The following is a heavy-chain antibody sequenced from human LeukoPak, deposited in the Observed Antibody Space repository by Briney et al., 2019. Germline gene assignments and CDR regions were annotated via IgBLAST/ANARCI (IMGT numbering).Heavy chain of an antibody. V-gene: IGHV1-18*01. J-gene: IGHJ4*02. Sequence: GASVKVSCKASGYSFTSYGISRVRQAPGQGLEWMGWISAHNGATNYAQKFQGRIIMTIDTSTNTAYMVVRSLRSDDTAVYYCARESSAGSYQNDYWGQGTLVTVSS. CDR2: ISAHNGAT. CDR3: ARESSAGSYQNDY. D-gene: IGHD3-10*01. CDR1: GYSFTSYG.